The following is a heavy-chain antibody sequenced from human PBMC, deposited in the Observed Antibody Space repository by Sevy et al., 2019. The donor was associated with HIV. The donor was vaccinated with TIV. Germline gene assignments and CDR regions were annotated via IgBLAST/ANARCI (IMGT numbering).Heavy chain of an antibody. CDR2: IWYDGTIK. D-gene: IGHD2-21*02. CDR1: GFTFSSYV. CDR3: ARGGGYCGGDCYSIDY. Sequence: GGSLRLSCAASGFTFSSYVMHWVRQAPGKGLEWVALIWYDGTIKYYSDSVKGRFTISRDNFKDTLSLQMNSLTPEDTAVYYCARGGGYCGGDCYSIDYWGHGALVTVSS. V-gene: IGHV3-33*08. J-gene: IGHJ4*01.